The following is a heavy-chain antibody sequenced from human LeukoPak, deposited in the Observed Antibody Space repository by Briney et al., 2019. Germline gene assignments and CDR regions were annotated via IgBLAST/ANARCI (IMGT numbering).Heavy chain of an antibody. CDR1: GFTFSNHW. CDR2: SDGGGSST. J-gene: IGHJ4*02. Sequence: PGGSLRLSCAASGFTFSNHWMHWVRQVPGKGLVWVSRSDGGGSSTSYSDSVKGRFSISRDNAKNTLYLRMNSLRVEDTAVYYCARGRPHGNDYWGQGTLVTVSS. CDR3: ARGRPHGNDY. V-gene: IGHV3-74*01. D-gene: IGHD4-23*01.